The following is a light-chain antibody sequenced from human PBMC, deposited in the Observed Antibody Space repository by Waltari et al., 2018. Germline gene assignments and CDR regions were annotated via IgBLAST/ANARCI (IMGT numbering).Light chain of an antibody. CDR1: QSVTTS. J-gene: IGKJ4*01. CDR3: QKYNSAPPLT. V-gene: IGKV1-39*01. Sequence: DIQMTQSPASLAASLGDRVTITCRPSQSVTTSLNWYQQKSGEPPKLLISAASSFQSGVPSRFSGSGSGTDFTLTITHLQPEDVATYFCQKYNSAPPLTFGGGTKVEIK. CDR2: AAS.